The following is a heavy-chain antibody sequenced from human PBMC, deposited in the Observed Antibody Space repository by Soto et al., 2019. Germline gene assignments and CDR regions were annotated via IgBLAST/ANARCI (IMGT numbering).Heavy chain of an antibody. Sequence: QVQLQQWGAGLLKPSETLSLTCAVYGGSFSGYYWSWIRQPPGKGLEWIGEINHSGSTNYNPSLKSRVTISVDTSKNQFSLKLSSVTAADTAVYYCAFGSSGWFHYFDYWGQRTLVTVSS. CDR2: INHSGST. V-gene: IGHV4-34*01. D-gene: IGHD6-19*01. CDR3: AFGSSGWFHYFDY. CDR1: GGSFSGYY. J-gene: IGHJ4*02.